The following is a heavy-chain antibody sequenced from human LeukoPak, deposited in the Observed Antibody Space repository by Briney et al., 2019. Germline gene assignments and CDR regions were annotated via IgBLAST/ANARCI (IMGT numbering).Heavy chain of an antibody. D-gene: IGHD3-3*01. Sequence: GGSLRLSCAASGFTFASYAMSWVRQAPGKGLEWVGRIKSKTDGGTTDYAAPVKGRFTISRDDSKTTLYLQMNSLKTEDTAVYYCTTDWRRITIFGVVSIYMDVWGKGTTVTVSS. CDR3: TTDWRRITIFGVVSIYMDV. CDR2: IKSKTDGGTT. J-gene: IGHJ6*03. CDR1: GFTFASYA. V-gene: IGHV3-15*01.